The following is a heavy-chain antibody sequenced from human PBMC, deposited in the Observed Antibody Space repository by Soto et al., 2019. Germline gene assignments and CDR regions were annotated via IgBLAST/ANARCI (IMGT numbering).Heavy chain of an antibody. J-gene: IGHJ3*02. CDR1: GGSISSYY. CDR2: IYYSGST. Sequence: QVQLRESGPGLVKPSETLSLTCTVSGGSISSYYWSWIRQPPGKGLEWIGYIYYSGSTNYNPSLKSRVTISVDTSKNQFSLKLSSVTAADTAVYYCARSYYYDSSGYLSRYPHDAFDIWGQGTMVTVSS. V-gene: IGHV4-59*08. D-gene: IGHD3-22*01. CDR3: ARSYYYDSSGYLSRYPHDAFDI.